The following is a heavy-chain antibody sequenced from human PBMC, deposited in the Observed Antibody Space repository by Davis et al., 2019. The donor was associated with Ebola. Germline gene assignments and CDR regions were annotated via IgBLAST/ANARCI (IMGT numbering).Heavy chain of an antibody. J-gene: IGHJ3*01. CDR1: GFTFSSYG. CDR2: ISYDGSNK. V-gene: IGHV3-30*03. Sequence: GESLKISCAASGFTFSSYGMHWVRQAPGKGLEWVAVISYDGSNKYYADSVKGRFTISRDNSKNTLYLQMNGLRVDDTAMYYCARVDASSAFDVWGQGTMVTVSS. CDR3: ARVDASSAFDV.